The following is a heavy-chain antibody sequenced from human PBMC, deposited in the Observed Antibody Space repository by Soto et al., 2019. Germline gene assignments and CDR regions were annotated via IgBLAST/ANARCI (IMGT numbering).Heavy chain of an antibody. CDR1: GFTSTSFG. CDR3: AQGNMVAAVNGALNI. D-gene: IGHD2-15*01. J-gene: IGHJ3*02. CDR2: LRGSDENT. Sequence: QPGGSLRLSCAVSGFTSTSFGMNWVRQAPGKGLEWVSSLRGSDENTFYAGSVMGRFTISRDPSKKTLYLQMTGLRAEDTAIYYCAQGNMVAAVNGALNIWGQGTMVTVSS. V-gene: IGHV3-23*01.